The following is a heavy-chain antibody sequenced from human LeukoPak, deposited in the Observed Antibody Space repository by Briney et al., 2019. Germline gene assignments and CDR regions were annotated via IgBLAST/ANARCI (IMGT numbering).Heavy chain of an antibody. Sequence: SETLSLTCTVSGGSISSSSYYWGWIRQPPGKGLEWIGSIYYSGSTYYNPSLKSRVTISVDTSKNQFSLKLSSVTAADTAVYYCARSPTYYYDSSGYYSDYWGQGTLVTVSS. D-gene: IGHD3-22*01. CDR2: IYYSGST. J-gene: IGHJ4*02. CDR3: ARSPTYYYDSSGYYSDY. CDR1: GGSISSSSYY. V-gene: IGHV4-39*01.